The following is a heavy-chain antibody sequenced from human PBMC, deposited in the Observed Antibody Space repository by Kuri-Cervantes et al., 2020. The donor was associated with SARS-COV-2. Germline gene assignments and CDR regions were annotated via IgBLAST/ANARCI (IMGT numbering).Heavy chain of an antibody. V-gene: IGHV4-39*01. CDR1: VGSISSSSYY. D-gene: IGHD2-8*01. CDR2: IYYSGST. J-gene: IGHJ6*03. CDR3: ATLPYCTNGVCYTYYYYYMDV. Sequence: SETLSLTCTVSVGSISSSSYYWGWIRQPPGKGLEWIGSIYYSGSTYYNPSLKSRVTISVDTSKNQFSLKLSSVTAADTAVYYCATLPYCTNGVCYTYYYYYMDVWGKGTTVTVSS.